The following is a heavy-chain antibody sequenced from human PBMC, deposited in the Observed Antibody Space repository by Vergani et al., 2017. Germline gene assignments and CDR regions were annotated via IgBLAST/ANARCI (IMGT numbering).Heavy chain of an antibody. CDR1: GFTFNAYY. J-gene: IGHJ3*02. Sequence: QEQLVESGVGLVKPGGSLRLSCEASGFTFNAYYMSWVRQAPGKGLECVSYISVSGTSIHYADSVKGRFTISRDNAKSSLSLQMHSLTAEDTAVYFCARVGTWAFDIWGQGTVVTVSS. V-gene: IGHV3-11*01. CDR3: ARVGTWAFDI. D-gene: IGHD1-14*01. CDR2: ISVSGTSI.